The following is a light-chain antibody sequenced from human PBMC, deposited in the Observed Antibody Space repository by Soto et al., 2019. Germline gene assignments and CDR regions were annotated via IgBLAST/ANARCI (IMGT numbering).Light chain of an antibody. CDR3: VLYMGSGIWV. Sequence: QTVVTQEPSFSVSPGRTVTLTCGLSSGSVSTSYYPSWYQQTPVHAPRTLIYSTNTRSSGVPDRFSGSILGNKAAHTITGAQADDESDYYCVLYMGSGIWVFGGGTKLTVL. J-gene: IGLJ3*02. CDR2: STN. CDR1: SGSVSTSYY. V-gene: IGLV8-61*01.